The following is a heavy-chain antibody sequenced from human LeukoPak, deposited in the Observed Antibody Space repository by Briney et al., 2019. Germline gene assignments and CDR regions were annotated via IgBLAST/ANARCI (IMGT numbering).Heavy chain of an antibody. CDR1: GYTFTDYD. J-gene: IGHJ6*02. D-gene: IGHD6-19*01. V-gene: IGHV1-8*01. CDR2: MNPNSGNT. Sequence: ASVKVSCKASGYTFTDYDINWVRQATGQGLEWMGWMNPNSGNTGYTQKFQGRVTMTRNTSISTAYMELSSLRSEDTAVYYCARGQDLGAVAGTGYYGMDVWGQGTTVTVSS. CDR3: ARGQDLGAVAGTGYYGMDV.